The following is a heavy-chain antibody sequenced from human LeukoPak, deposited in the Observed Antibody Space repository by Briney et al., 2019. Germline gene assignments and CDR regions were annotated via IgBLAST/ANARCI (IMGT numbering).Heavy chain of an antibody. J-gene: IGHJ6*02. Sequence: GGSLRLSCAASGFTVSSNYMSWVRQAPGKGLEWVSVIYSGGSTYYADSVKGRFTISRDNSKNTLYLQMNSLRAEDTAVYYCARVVAGKPHNYYYYYGMDVWGQGTTVTVSS. CDR1: GFTVSSNY. D-gene: IGHD6-19*01. CDR2: IYSGGST. V-gene: IGHV3-53*01. CDR3: ARVVAGKPHNYYYYYGMDV.